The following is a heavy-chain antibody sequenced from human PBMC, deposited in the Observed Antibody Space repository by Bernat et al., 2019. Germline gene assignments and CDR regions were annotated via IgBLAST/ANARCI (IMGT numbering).Heavy chain of an antibody. D-gene: IGHD7-27*01. V-gene: IGHV4-61*02. CDR2: IYTSGST. CDR3: ARASGYNYYYGMDV. J-gene: IGHJ6*02. CDR1: GGSISSGSYY. Sequence: QVQLQESGPGLVKPSQTLSLTCTVSGGSISSGSYYWSWIRQPAGKGLEWIGRIYTSGSTNYNPSLKSRVTISVDTSKNQFSLKLSSVTAADTAVYYCARASGYNYYYGMDVWGQGTTVTVSS.